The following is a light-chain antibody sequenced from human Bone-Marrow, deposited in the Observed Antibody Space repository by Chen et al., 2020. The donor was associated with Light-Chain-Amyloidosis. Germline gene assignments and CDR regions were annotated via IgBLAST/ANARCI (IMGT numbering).Light chain of an antibody. Sequence: QSALTQPASASGSPGPPITISCTGTSSDVGGDNHVSWYQQHPDKAPKLMIYEVTNRPSWVPDRFSGSKSDNTASLTISGLQTEDEADYFCSSYTITNTLVFGSGTRVTVL. CDR3: SSYTITNTLV. V-gene: IGLV2-14*01. J-gene: IGLJ1*01. CDR2: EVT. CDR1: SSDVGGDNH.